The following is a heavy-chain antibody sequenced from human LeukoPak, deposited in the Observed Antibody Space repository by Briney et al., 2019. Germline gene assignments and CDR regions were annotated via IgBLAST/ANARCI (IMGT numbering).Heavy chain of an antibody. CDR2: IRSKANNYAT. D-gene: IGHD6-19*01. CDR1: GFTFSGSG. V-gene: IGHV3-73*01. Sequence: QSGGSLRLSCAASGFTFSGSGMHWVRQASGKGLEWVGRIRSKANNYATAYAASVEGRFTISRDDSRNTAYLQMNSLKTEDTAVYYCTRLEGDTSVAAAFDHWGQGTLVTVSS. CDR3: TRLEGDTSVAAAFDH. J-gene: IGHJ4*02.